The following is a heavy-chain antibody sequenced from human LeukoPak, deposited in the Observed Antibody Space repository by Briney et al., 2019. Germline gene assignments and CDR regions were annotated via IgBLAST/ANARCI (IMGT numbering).Heavy chain of an antibody. CDR1: GYTFTSYD. V-gene: IGHV1-8*03. CDR3: ARQVGFGELAKAFDL. D-gene: IGHD3-10*01. Sequence: GXVKVSCKASGYTFTSYDINWVRQAPGQGLERMGWMNPNSGNTDYAQKFQGRVTITRNTSIRAAYMELSRLRSEHPAVYYCARQVGFGELAKAFDLWGQGTMVTVSS. J-gene: IGHJ3*01. CDR2: MNPNSGNT.